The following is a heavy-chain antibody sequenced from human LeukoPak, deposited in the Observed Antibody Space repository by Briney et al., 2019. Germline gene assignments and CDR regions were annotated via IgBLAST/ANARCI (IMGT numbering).Heavy chain of an antibody. J-gene: IGHJ1*01. CDR1: GFSFSDYT. CDR3: ARGYCGGDCYGD. V-gene: IGHV3-21*01. D-gene: IGHD2-21*02. Sequence: PGGSLRLSCAASGFSFSDYTMNWVRQAPGKGLEYVSSISGSSREIYYADSVKGRFTISRDNTKSSLFLQMNSLRVEDMAVHYCARGYCGGDCYGDWGQGTLVTVSS. CDR2: ISGSSREI.